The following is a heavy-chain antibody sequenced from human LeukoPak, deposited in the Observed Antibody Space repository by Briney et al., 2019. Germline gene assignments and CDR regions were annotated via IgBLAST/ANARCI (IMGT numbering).Heavy chain of an antibody. J-gene: IGHJ4*02. CDR3: ARDSSGWYD. CDR2: INHSGST. Sequence: SETLSLTCAVYGGSFSGYYWSWIRQPPGKGLEWIGEINHSGSTNYNPSLKSRVTISVDTSKNQFSLKLSSVTAADTAVYYCARDSSGWYDWGQGTLVTVSS. CDR1: GGSFSGYY. V-gene: IGHV4-34*01. D-gene: IGHD6-19*01.